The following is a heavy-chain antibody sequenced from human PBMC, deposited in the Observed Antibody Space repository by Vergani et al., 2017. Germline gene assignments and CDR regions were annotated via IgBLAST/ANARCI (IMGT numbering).Heavy chain of an antibody. CDR3: ARARRTSTYCTNGVCSQSRGYFDY. CDR2: IYHSGST. D-gene: IGHD2-8*01. V-gene: IGHV4-4*02. J-gene: IGHJ4*02. CDR1: GGSISSSNW. Sequence: QVQLQESGPGLVKPSGTLSLTCAVSGGSISSSNWWSWVRQPPGKGLEWIGEIYHSGSTNYNPSLKSRVTISVDKSKNQFSLKLSSVTAADTAVYYCARARRTSTYCTNGVCSQSRGYFDYWGQGTLVTVSS.